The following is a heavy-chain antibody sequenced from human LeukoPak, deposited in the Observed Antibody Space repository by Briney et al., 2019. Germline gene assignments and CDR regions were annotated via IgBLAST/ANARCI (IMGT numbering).Heavy chain of an antibody. D-gene: IGHD3-10*01. Sequence: GGSLRLSCAASGFTFSSYAMSWVRQAPGKGLEWVSAISGSGGSTYYADSVKGRFTISRDNSKNTLYLQMNSLRTEDTAVYYCARGGYGSGTYRANWFDPWGQGTLVTVSS. CDR3: ARGGYGSGTYRANWFDP. V-gene: IGHV3-23*01. CDR1: GFTFSSYA. CDR2: ISGSGGST. J-gene: IGHJ5*02.